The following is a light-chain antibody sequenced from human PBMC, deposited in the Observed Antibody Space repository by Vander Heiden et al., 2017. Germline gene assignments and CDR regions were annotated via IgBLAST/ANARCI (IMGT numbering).Light chain of an antibody. J-gene: IGKJ1*01. CDR3: QHYTSFSRT. Sequence: DIQMTQSPSPLSASVGDRVTITCRASQGISIWLAWYQQKPGKAPNILILKASTLQSGVPSRFSGSGSGTEFTLTINSLQPDDFATYYCQHYTSFSRTFGQGTKVEIK. CDR2: KAS. CDR1: QGISIW. V-gene: IGKV1-5*03.